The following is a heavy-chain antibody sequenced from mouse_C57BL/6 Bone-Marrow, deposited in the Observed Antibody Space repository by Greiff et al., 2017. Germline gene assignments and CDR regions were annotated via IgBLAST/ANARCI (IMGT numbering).Heavy chain of an antibody. D-gene: IGHD2-2*01. CDR1: GYTFTDYE. CDR2: IDPETGGT. V-gene: IGHV1-15*01. Sequence: VQLQQSGAELVRPGASVTLSCKASGYTFTDYEMHWVKQTPVHGLEWIGAIDPETGGTAYNQKFKGKAILTADKSSSTAYMELRSLTSEDSAVYYCFYGYLYAMDYWGQGTSVNVSS. J-gene: IGHJ4*01. CDR3: FYGYLYAMDY.